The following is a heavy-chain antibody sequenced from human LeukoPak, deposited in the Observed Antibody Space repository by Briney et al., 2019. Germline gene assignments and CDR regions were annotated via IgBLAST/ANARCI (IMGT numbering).Heavy chain of an antibody. D-gene: IGHD5-18*01. CDR3: ASSNGTQLWYPLAVDD. CDR2: IYYSGSS. CDR1: GASISSYY. Sequence: PSETLSLTCTVSGASISSYYWSWIRQPPGKGLEWIGHIYYSGSSNYNPSLKSRVTMSVDTSKNQFSLKLNSVTAADTAVYYCASSNGTQLWYPLAVDDWGQGTLVTVSS. J-gene: IGHJ4*02. V-gene: IGHV4-59*08.